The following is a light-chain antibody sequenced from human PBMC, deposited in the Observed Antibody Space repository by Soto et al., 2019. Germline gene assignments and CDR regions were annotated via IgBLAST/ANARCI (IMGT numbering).Light chain of an antibody. V-gene: IGKV1-39*01. Sequence: DIQMTQSPSSLSASVGDRVIITCRASQSISTYLNWYQQKPGKAPKLLIYAASSLQSGVRSRFSGSGSGTDFTLTISSLQPEDFTTYYCQQSYSTPLTFGGGTKVEIK. CDR2: AAS. J-gene: IGKJ4*01. CDR1: QSISTY. CDR3: QQSYSTPLT.